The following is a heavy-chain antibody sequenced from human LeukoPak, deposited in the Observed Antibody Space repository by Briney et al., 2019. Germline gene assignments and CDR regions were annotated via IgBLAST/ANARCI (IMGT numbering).Heavy chain of an antibody. CDR3: ARAMYYYDSSGLVDY. V-gene: IGHV3-21*01. CDR2: ISSSSSYI. J-gene: IGHJ4*02. D-gene: IGHD3-22*01. Sequence: GGSLRLSCAASGFTFSSYSMNWVRQAPGKGLEWVSSISSSSSYIYYADSVKGRFTISGDNAKNSLYLQMNSLRAEDTAVYYCARAMYYYDSSGLVDYWGQGTLVTVSS. CDR1: GFTFSSYS.